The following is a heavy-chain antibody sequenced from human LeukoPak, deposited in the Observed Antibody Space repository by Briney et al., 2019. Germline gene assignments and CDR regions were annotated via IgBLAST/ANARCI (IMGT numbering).Heavy chain of an antibody. CDR1: GDSVSSNSAA. Sequence: SQTLSLTCAISGDSVSSNSAAWNWLRQSPSRGLEWLGRTYYRSKWYTDYAVSVKSRITINPDTSKNQFSLQLNSVTPEDTALYYCARDPSTMGRGLPNWFDRWGQGTLVTVSS. CDR2: TYYRSKWYT. D-gene: IGHD3-10*01. J-gene: IGHJ5*02. CDR3: ARDPSTMGRGLPNWFDR. V-gene: IGHV6-1*01.